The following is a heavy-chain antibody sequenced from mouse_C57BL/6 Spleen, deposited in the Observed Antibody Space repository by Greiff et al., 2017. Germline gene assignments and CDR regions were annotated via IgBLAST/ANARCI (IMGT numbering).Heavy chain of an antibody. CDR3: ARGVRGFAY. J-gene: IGHJ3*01. CDR1: GYTFTSYW. D-gene: IGHD2-2*01. CDR2: INPSNGCT. Sequence: QVHVKQPGTELVKPGASVKLSCKASGYTFTSYWMHWVKQRPGQGLEWIGNINPSNGCTNYNEKFKSKDTLTVDKSSSTAYMQRSSLTSEDSAVYYCARGVRGFAYWGQGTLVTVSA. V-gene: IGHV1-53*01.